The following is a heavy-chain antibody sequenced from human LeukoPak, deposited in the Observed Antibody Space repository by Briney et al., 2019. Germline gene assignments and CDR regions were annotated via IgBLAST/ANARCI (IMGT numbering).Heavy chain of an antibody. Sequence: SETLSLTCTVSAGSISSSSYYWGWIRQPPGKGLEWIVSIYYSGSTYYNPSLKSRVTISVDTSKNQFSLKLSSVTAADTAVYYCARRGRYYYDSSGYYFDYWGQGTLVTVSS. CDR3: ARRGRYYYDSSGYYFDY. J-gene: IGHJ4*02. D-gene: IGHD3-22*01. CDR1: AGSISSSSYY. CDR2: IYYSGST. V-gene: IGHV4-39*01.